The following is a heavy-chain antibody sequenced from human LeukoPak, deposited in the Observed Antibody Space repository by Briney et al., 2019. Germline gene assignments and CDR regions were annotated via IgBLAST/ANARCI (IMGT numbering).Heavy chain of an antibody. D-gene: IGHD1-7*01. V-gene: IGHV1-24*01. CDR3: ATDLYNWNYGWFDP. Sequence: ASVKVSRKTSGYTFTSYYIYWVRQAPGKGLEWMGGFDPEDGETIYAQKFQGRVTMTEDTSTDTAYMELSSLRSEDTAVYYCATDLYNWNYGWFDPWGQGTLVTVSS. CDR1: GYTFTSYY. J-gene: IGHJ5*02. CDR2: FDPEDGET.